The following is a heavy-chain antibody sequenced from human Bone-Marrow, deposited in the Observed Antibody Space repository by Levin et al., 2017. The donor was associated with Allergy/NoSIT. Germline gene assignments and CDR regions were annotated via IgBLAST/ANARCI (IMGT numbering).Heavy chain of an antibody. V-gene: IGHV3-23*01. CDR1: GLTFKNFA. J-gene: IGHJ4*02. CDR2: ISGDGGST. Sequence: AGGSLRLSCAVSGLTFKNFAMTWVRQAPGKGLEWVAVISGDGGSTYYADSLKGRFTISRDNSKNTLYLQMSNLRVEDTAVYYCAKGCSGWFLEQDYWGQGTLVTVSP. D-gene: IGHD6-19*01. CDR3: AKGCSGWFLEQDY.